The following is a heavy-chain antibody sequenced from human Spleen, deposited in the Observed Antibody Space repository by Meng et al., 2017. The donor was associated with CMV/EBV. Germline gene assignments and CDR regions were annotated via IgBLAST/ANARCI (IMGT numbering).Heavy chain of an antibody. D-gene: IGHD6-13*01. CDR1: GFTFSSYA. Sequence: GESLKISCAASGFTFSSYAMSWVRQAPGKGLEWVSVISGSGGSTYYADSVKGRFTISRDNSKNTLYLQMNSLTAEDTAAYYCASSIAAIGMFAAYYFDYWGQGTLVTVSS. J-gene: IGHJ4*02. CDR2: ISGSGGST. V-gene: IGHV3-23*01. CDR3: ASSIAAIGMFAAYYFDY.